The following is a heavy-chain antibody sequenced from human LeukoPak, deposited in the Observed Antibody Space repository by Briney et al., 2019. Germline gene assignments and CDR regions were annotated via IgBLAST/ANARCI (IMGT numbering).Heavy chain of an antibody. V-gene: IGHV3-30*03. CDR2: ISYDGNKK. CDR1: EFTFSTYG. CDR3: ARGRKYDSSWCGIDV. D-gene: IGHD6-13*01. J-gene: IGHJ6*02. Sequence: GRSLRLSCVASEFTFSTYGMRWVRQAPGKGLEWVAAISYDGNKKYDGDSVKGRVTISRDNSKNTLSLQMSSLRAEDTAVYYCARGRKYDSSWCGIDVWGQGTTVIVSS.